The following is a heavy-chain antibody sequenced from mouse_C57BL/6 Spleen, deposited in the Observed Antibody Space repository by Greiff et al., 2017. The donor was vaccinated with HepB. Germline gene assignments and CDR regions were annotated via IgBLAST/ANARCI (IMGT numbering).Heavy chain of an antibody. Sequence: VNLVDSGAELARPGASVKLSCKASGYNFTSYGISWVKQRTGQGLEWIGEIYPRSGNTYYSENFKGKATLTADKSASTAYMELRSLTSEDSAVYFCARGSMIKNYFDYWGQGTTLTVSS. CDR2: IYPRSGNT. D-gene: IGHD2-4*01. CDR3: ARGSMIKNYFDY. V-gene: IGHV1-81*01. CDR1: GYNFTSYG. J-gene: IGHJ2*01.